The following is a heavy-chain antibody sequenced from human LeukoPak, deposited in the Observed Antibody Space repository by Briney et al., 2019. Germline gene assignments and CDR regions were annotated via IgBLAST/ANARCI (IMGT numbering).Heavy chain of an antibody. V-gene: IGHV4-34*01. CDR3: ARVAYSGYDNRGGFDY. Sequence: SETLSLTCAVYGGSFSSYYWSWIRQPPGKGLEWIGEINHTGSTKYNPSLKSRVSISVDTSKNQFSLRLSSMTAADTAVYYCARVAYSGYDNRGGFDYWGQGTLVTVYS. CDR2: INHTGST. J-gene: IGHJ4*02. D-gene: IGHD5-12*01. CDR1: GGSFSSYY.